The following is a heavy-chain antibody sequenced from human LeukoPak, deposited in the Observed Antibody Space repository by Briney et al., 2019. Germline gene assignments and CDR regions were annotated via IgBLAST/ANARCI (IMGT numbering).Heavy chain of an antibody. J-gene: IGHJ4*02. V-gene: IGHV4-34*01. CDR3: VRAQLGARWNERRSFDY. CDR1: GGSFSGYY. CDR2: INHSGST. D-gene: IGHD1-1*01. Sequence: PSETLSLTCAVYGGSFSGYYWSWIRQPPGKGLEWIGEINHSGSTNYNPSLKGRGTISVDKSKNQYLPELGYVAAGGPAEDYFVRAQLGARWNERRSFDYWGQGTLVTVSS.